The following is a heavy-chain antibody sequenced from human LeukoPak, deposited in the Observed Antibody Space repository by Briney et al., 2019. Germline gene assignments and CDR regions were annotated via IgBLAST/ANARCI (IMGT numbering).Heavy chain of an antibody. CDR3: ARDQVVYGDYYLDV. CDR2: IKEDGSER. Sequence: GGSLRLSCEGSAFIFSGHWMNWVRQTPGKGLEGVASIKEDGSERQYVDSVKGRFSISRDNAKNSLYLQMNSLRAEDTAVYYCARDQVVYGDYYLDVWRQSPTLTVSS. J-gene: IGHJ6*03. CDR1: AFIFSGHW. D-gene: IGHD4-17*01. V-gene: IGHV3-7*01.